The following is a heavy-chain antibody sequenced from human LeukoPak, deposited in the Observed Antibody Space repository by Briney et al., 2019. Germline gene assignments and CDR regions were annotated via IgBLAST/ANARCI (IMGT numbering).Heavy chain of an antibody. D-gene: IGHD3-10*01. CDR2: IYYTGNT. CDR3: AREESTQYSFDY. V-gene: IGHV4-59*12. Sequence: SETLSLTCAVYGGSFSGYYWSWIRQPPGKGLEWIGYIYYTGNTYYNPSLKSRVSISVDTSKNQFSLRLSSVTAADTAVYYCAREESTQYSFDYWGQGTLVTVSS. J-gene: IGHJ4*02. CDR1: GGSFSGYY.